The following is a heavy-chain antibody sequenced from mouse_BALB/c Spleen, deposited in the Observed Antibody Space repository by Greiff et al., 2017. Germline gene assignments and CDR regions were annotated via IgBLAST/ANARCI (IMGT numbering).Heavy chain of an antibody. CDR1: GFTFSSYA. Sequence: EVQLVESGGGLVKPGGSLKLSCAASGFTFSSYAMSWVRQSPEKRLEWVAEISSGGSYTYYPDTVTGRFTISRDNAKNTLYLEMSSLRSEDTAMYYCARDRASHDEGDAMDYWGQGTSVTVSS. V-gene: IGHV5-9-4*01. J-gene: IGHJ4*01. CDR3: ARDRASHDEGDAMDY. CDR2: ISSGGSYT. D-gene: IGHD3-1*01.